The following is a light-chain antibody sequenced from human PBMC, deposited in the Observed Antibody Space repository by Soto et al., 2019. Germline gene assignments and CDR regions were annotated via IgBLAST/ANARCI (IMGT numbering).Light chain of an antibody. CDR3: CSSAGSATI. J-gene: IGLJ2*01. CDR2: EGD. Sequence: QSALTQPASVSGSPGQSITISCTGTSSDVGNAHLLSWYQHHPGKVPKLVIFEGDKRPSGVSGRFSGSRSGITASLTISGLQPEDEADYYCCSSAGSATIFGGGTKLTVL. V-gene: IGLV2-23*01. CDR1: SSDVGNAHL.